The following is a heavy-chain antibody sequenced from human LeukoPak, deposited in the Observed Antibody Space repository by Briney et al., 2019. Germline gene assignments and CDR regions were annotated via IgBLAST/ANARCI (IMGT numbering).Heavy chain of an antibody. CDR1: GFTFSSFAM. D-gene: IGHD3-10*01. V-gene: IGHV4-4*02. CDR2: IYHSGTS. Sequence: GSLRLSCAASGFTFSSFAMSWVRQAPGKGLEWIGDIYHSGTSNYNPSLRSRVTISVDKSKNQFSLRLNSVTAADTAVYYCARVTVVRGVLLTMVDWLDPWGQGTLVTVSS. CDR3: ARVTVVRGVLLTMVDWLDP. J-gene: IGHJ5*02.